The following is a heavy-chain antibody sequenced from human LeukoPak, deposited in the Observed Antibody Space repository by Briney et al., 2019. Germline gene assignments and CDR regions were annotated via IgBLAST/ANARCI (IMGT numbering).Heavy chain of an antibody. V-gene: IGHV3-21*01. Sequence: GRSLRLSCAASGFTFSSYSMEWVRQAPGKGLEWVSSISSSSRYIYYADSVKGRFTTSRDNAKNSLYLQMNSLRAEDTAVYYCAREMMGFGNYFDYWGQGTLVTVSS. CDR2: ISSSSRYI. CDR1: GFTFSSYS. J-gene: IGHJ4*02. CDR3: AREMMGFGNYFDY. D-gene: IGHD3-10*01.